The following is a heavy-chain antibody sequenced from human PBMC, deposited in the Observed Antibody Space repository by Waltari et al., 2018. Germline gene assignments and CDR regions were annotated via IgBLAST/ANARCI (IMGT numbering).Heavy chain of an antibody. CDR3: ARGYDTIDY. J-gene: IGHJ4*02. CDR1: GGSFMGYH. CDR2: INHSGST. V-gene: IGHV4-34*01. Sequence: QVQLQQWGAGLLKPSETLSLTCAVYGGSFMGYHWSWIRQPPGKGLEWIGEINHSGSTNYNPSLKSRVTISVDTSKNQFSLKLSSVTAADTAVYYCARGYDTIDYWGQGTLVTVSS. D-gene: IGHD3-9*01.